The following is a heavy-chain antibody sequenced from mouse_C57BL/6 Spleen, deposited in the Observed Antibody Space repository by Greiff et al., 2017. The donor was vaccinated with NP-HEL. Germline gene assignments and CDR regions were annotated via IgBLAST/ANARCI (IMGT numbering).Heavy chain of an antibody. J-gene: IGHJ2*01. D-gene: IGHD1-1*01. V-gene: IGHV1-64*01. CDR1: GYTFTSYW. CDR2: IHPNSGST. CDR3: ARFPVRGDYGSSMGDY. Sequence: QVQLQQPGAELVKPGASVKLSCKASGYTFTSYWMHWVKQRPGQGLEWIGMIHPNSGSTNYNEKFKSKATLTVDKSSSTAYMQLSSLTSEDSAVYYGARFPVRGDYGSSMGDYWGQGTTLTVSS.